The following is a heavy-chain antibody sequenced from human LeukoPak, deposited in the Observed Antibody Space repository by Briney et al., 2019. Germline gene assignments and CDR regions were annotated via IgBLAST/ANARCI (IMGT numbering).Heavy chain of an antibody. J-gene: IGHJ4*02. CDR3: ARDLTVTPYYFDY. D-gene: IGHD4-11*01. CDR1: GFTFSSYG. CDR2: IWYDGSNK. Sequence: GRSLRLSCAASGFTFSSYGMHWVRQAPGKGLEWVAVIWYDGSNKYYADSVKGRFTISRDNSKNTLYLQINSLRAEDTAVYYCARDLTVTPYYFDYWGQGTLVTVSS. V-gene: IGHV3-33*01.